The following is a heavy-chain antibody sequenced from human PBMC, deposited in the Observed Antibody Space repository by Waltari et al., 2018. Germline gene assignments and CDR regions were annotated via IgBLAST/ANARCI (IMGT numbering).Heavy chain of an antibody. J-gene: IGHJ3*02. Sequence: QVQLQESGPGLVKPSETLSLTCAVSGYSISSGYYWGWIRQPPGKGLEWIGSIYHSGSTYYNPSLKSRVTISVDTSKNQFSLKLSSVTAADTAVYYCARDELGYTIFGVAYDAFDIWGQGTMVTVSS. V-gene: IGHV4-38-2*02. CDR3: ARDELGYTIFGVAYDAFDI. CDR2: IYHSGST. D-gene: IGHD3-3*01. CDR1: GYSISSGYY.